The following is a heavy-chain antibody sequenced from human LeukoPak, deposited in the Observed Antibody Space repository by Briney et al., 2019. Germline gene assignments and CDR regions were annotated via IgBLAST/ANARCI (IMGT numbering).Heavy chain of an antibody. D-gene: IGHD1-26*01. CDR1: GFTFTDYY. Sequence: GGSLRLSCTASGFTFTDYYMTWIRQAPGKGLEWVSYISGVASDIFYADSAKGRFTISRDNAKNSVYLQMNSLRAEDTAVYYCARGGAHGMDVWGQGTTVTVSS. V-gene: IGHV3-11*01. CDR2: ISGVASDI. CDR3: ARGGAHGMDV. J-gene: IGHJ6*02.